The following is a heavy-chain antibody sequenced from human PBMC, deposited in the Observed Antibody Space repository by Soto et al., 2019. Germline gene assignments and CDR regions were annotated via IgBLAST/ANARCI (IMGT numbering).Heavy chain of an antibody. D-gene: IGHD3-16*01. CDR2: ISVSGDNI. Sequence: GSLRLSCLASGFSFNSFNMNWVRRAPGRGLEWVASISVSGDNIYYGDSVQGRFTISRDNSKRSVFLDLSSLRVEDEAVYYCARDLALLKIWFHYWDRGPLVTVSS. CDR1: GFSFNSFN. J-gene: IGHJ4*02. CDR3: ARDLALLKIWFHY. V-gene: IGHV3-21*01.